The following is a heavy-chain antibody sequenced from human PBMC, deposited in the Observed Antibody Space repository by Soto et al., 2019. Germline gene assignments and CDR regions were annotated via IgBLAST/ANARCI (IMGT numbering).Heavy chain of an antibody. V-gene: IGHV3-48*03. CDR2: ISGSGTT. J-gene: IGHJ4*02. D-gene: IGHD3-16*01. CDR1: GYTFNSHE. Sequence: EVLLVESGGGSRQPGGSLRLSCVASGYTFNSHEMNWVRQAPGKGLEWISSISGSGTTNYAESVKGRFTISRDNAHKSLFLEMKDLRVEGTAVYYCARGGIHWGQGTLVTVSS. CDR3: ARGGIH.